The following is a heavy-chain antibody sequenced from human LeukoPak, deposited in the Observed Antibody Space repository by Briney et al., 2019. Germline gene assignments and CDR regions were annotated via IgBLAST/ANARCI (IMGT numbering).Heavy chain of an antibody. CDR3: ATEREWASTAYDY. CDR1: GGSISSGGYS. Sequence: PSQTLSLTCAVSGGSISSGGYSWSWIRQPPGKGLEWIGYIYYSGSTNYNPSLKSRVTISVDTSKNQFSLKLTSVTAADTAVYYCATEREWASTAYDYWGQGTLVTVSS. V-gene: IGHV4-30-4*07. J-gene: IGHJ4*02. D-gene: IGHD1-26*01. CDR2: IYYSGST.